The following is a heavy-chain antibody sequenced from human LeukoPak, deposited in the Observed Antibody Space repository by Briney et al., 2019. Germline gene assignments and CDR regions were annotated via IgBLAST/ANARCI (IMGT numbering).Heavy chain of an antibody. V-gene: IGHV2-5*02. Sequence: ESGPTLVKATQTLTLTCTFSGFSRRTRGVGVGWIRQPPGKALEWLALIYWDDDKRYSPSLKSRVTISKDTSKDQVVLTMTNMDPVDTATYYCAHTVDGVYDYWGQGTLVPVSS. CDR3: AHTVDGVYDY. J-gene: IGHJ4*02. D-gene: IGHD4-23*01. CDR2: IYWDDDK. CDR1: GFSRRTRGVG.